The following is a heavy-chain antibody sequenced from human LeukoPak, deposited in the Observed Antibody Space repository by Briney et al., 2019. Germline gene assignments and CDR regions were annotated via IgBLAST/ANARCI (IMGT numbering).Heavy chain of an antibody. D-gene: IGHD5-12*01. Sequence: GGSLRLSCAASRFRVSEYGMHWVRQAPGKGLEGVAFIRYDGSDQYYADSVKGRFTISRDNSETTLYLQMDSLSAEDTAVYYCARVGYSGYEPFDYWGQGTLVTVSS. V-gene: IGHV3-30*02. CDR1: RFRVSEYG. CDR2: IRYDGSDQ. J-gene: IGHJ4*02. CDR3: ARVGYSGYEPFDY.